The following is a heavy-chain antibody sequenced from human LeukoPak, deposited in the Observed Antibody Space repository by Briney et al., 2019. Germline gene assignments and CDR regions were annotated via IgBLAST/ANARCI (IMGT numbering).Heavy chain of an antibody. CDR2: ISYDGTNK. J-gene: IGHJ4*02. CDR1: GFTFSTYG. Sequence: GRSLRLSCAASGFTFSTYGMHWVRQAPGKGLEWVAVISYDGTNKYYADSVKGRFTISRDNSKNTLYLHMNSLRAGDTAVYYCAKDAAAYCSSTSCYQGYFDYWGQGTLVTVSS. V-gene: IGHV3-30*18. D-gene: IGHD2-2*01. CDR3: AKDAAAYCSSTSCYQGYFDY.